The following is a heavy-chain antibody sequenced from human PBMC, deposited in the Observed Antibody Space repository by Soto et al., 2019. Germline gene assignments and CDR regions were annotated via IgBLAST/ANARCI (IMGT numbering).Heavy chain of an antibody. J-gene: IGHJ4*02. CDR1: GFTFSSYA. V-gene: IGHV3-30-3*01. Sequence: QVQLVESGGGVVQPGRSLRLSCAASGFTFSSYAMHWVRQAPGKGLEWVAVISYDGSNKYYADSVKGRFTISRDNSKNTLYLQMNSLRAEDTAVYYCARVKQSLSLDYWGQGTLVTVSS. CDR2: ISYDGSNK. D-gene: IGHD6-19*01. CDR3: ARVKQSLSLDY.